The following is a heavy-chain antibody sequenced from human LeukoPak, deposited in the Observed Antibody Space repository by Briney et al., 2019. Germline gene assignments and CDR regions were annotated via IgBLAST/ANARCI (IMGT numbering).Heavy chain of an antibody. V-gene: IGHV3-23*01. J-gene: IGHJ4*02. Sequence: GGSLRLSCAASGLTFSSYAMSWVRQAPGKGLEWVSVISGSGGSTYYADSVKGRFTISRDNSKNTLYLQMNSLRAEDTAVYYCAKCQGSWWPQAGGDYFDYWGQGTLVTVSS. CDR1: GLTFSSYA. D-gene: IGHD1-26*01. CDR2: ISGSGGST. CDR3: AKCQGSWWPQAGGDYFDY.